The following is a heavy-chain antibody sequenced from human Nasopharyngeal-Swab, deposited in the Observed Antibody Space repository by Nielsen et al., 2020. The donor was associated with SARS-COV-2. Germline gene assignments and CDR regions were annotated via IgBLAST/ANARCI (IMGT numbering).Heavy chain of an antibody. CDR3: AGIWFGELGYYYMDV. D-gene: IGHD3-10*01. J-gene: IGHJ6*03. Sequence: WIRQPPGKGLEWIGYIYYSGSTYYNPSLESRVTISVDTSKNQFSLKLSSVTAADTAVYYCAGIWFGELGYYYMDVWGKGTTVTVSS. CDR2: IYYSGST. V-gene: IGHV4-30-4*01.